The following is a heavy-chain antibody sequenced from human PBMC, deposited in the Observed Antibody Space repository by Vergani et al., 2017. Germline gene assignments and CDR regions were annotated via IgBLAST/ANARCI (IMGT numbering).Heavy chain of an antibody. V-gene: IGHV3-9*01. J-gene: IGHJ4*02. Sequence: VQLVESGGGVVQPGRSLRLSCAASGFTFSSYWMHWVRQAPGKGLEWVSGISWNSGSIGYADSVKGRFTISRDNAKNSLYLQMNSLRAEDTALYYCAKGTGIVVVTLFDYWGQGTLVTVSS. CDR1: GFTFSSYW. D-gene: IGHD3-22*01. CDR3: AKGTGIVVVTLFDY. CDR2: ISWNSGSI.